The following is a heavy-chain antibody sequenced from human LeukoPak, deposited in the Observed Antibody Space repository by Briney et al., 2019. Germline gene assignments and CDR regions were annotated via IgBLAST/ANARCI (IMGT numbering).Heavy chain of an antibody. D-gene: IGHD3-22*01. CDR3: ATGRRSRMTYYYDSSGYDDAFDI. V-gene: IGHV1-24*01. Sequence: GASVKVSCKVSGYTLTELSMHWVRQAPGKGLEWMGGFDPEDGETIYAQKFQGRVTMTEDTSTDTAYMELSSLRSEDMAVYYCATGRRSRMTYYYDSSGYDDAFDIWGQGTMVTVSS. CDR2: FDPEDGET. CDR1: GYTLTELS. J-gene: IGHJ3*02.